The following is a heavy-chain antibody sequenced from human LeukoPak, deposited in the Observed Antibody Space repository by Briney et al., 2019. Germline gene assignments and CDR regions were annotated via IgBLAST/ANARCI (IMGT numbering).Heavy chain of an antibody. Sequence: GGSLRLSCAASGFTFSTYAIHWVRQAPGKGLEWVAVIWFDGSEQYYADSVKGRFIISRDNSKSTPNLQLNSQRAEDTAVYYCAREGDSRWGELSPWGQGTLVTVSS. D-gene: IGHD3-16*02. CDR2: IWFDGSEQ. J-gene: IGHJ1*01. CDR3: AREGDSRWGELSP. CDR1: GFTFSTYA. V-gene: IGHV3-33*01.